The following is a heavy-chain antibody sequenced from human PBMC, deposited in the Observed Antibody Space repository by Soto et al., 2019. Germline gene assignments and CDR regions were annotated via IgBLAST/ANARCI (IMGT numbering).Heavy chain of an antibody. V-gene: IGHV3-48*04. D-gene: IGHD2-15*01. CDR3: AKDQASGQGSFDS. CDR2: IRSSGGSI. J-gene: IGHJ4*02. Sequence: GGSLRLSCAASGFIFSSYSMNWVRQAPGKGLEWISYIRSSGGSIIYADSVRGRFTISRDNAKNTLFLQMNSLRADDTAVYYCAKDQASGQGSFDSWGQGTLVTVSS. CDR1: GFIFSSYS.